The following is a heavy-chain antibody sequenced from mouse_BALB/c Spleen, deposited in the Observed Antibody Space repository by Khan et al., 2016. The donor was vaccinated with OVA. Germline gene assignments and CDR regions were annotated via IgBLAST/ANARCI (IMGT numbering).Heavy chain of an antibody. CDR2: INSDGDYT. V-gene: IGHV5-9-3*01. D-gene: IGHD2-1*01. CDR3: ARSPYGNFAY. J-gene: IGHJ3*01. Sequence: EVQLVESGGGLVKPGGSLRLSCAASGFTFSTYAMSWVRQTPEKRLDWVATINSDGDYTYFPDNVTGRVTISRDNAKNTLYLQMTSLRSEDTAIYYCARSPYGNFAYWGQGSLVTISA. CDR1: GFTFSTYA.